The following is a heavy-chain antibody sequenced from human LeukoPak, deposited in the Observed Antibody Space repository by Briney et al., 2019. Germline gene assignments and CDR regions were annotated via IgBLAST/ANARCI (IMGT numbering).Heavy chain of an antibody. V-gene: IGHV3-30-3*01. CDR1: GFTFSSYA. CDR3: AKGGPHYGSGSYYAFDY. Sequence: GGSLRLSCAASGFTFSSYAMHWVRQAPGKGLEWVAVISYDGSNKYYADSVKGRFTISRDNSKNTLYLQMNSLRAEDTAVYYCAKGGPHYGSGSYYAFDYWGQGTLVTVSS. CDR2: ISYDGSNK. D-gene: IGHD3-10*01. J-gene: IGHJ4*02.